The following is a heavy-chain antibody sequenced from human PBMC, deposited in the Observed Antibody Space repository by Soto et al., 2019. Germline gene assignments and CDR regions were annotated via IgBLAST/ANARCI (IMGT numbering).Heavy chain of an antibody. CDR1: GFTFSSYA. J-gene: IGHJ5*02. CDR2: MSGSGGST. Sequence: EVQLLESGGGLVQPGGSLRLSCAASGFTFSSYAMSWVRQAPGKGLEWVSAMSGSGGSTYYADSVKGRFTISRDNSKNTLYLQRNSLRAEDTAVYYCAKRGSDYGDYQGWFDPWGQGTLVTVSS. V-gene: IGHV3-23*01. D-gene: IGHD4-17*01. CDR3: AKRGSDYGDYQGWFDP.